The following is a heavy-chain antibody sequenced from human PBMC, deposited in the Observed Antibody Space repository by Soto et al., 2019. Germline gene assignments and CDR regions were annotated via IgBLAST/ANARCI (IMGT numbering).Heavy chain of an antibody. CDR3: AREFCSGGNCYTYYFDP. V-gene: IGHV3-74*01. CDR1: GLTFNRYW. CDR2: INTDGSNT. Sequence: GESLKISCAASGLTFNRYWMHWVRHAPGKGLVWVSHINTDGSNTNYADSVKGRFTISRDNAKSTLFLQMNSPRDEDTAVYYCAREFCSGGNCYTYYFDPWGQGIPVTVSS. D-gene: IGHD2-15*01. J-gene: IGHJ5*02.